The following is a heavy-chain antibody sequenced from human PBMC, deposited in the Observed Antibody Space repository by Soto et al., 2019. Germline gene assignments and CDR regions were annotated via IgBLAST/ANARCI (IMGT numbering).Heavy chain of an antibody. J-gene: IGHJ5*02. CDR2: INPSGGST. V-gene: IGHV1-46*03. CDR3: ARATGYSSGWYSMGFDP. D-gene: IGHD6-19*01. CDR1: GYTFTSYY. Sequence: ASVKVSCKASGYTFTSYYMHWVRQAPGQGLEWMGIINPSGGSTSYAQKFQGRVTMTRDTSTSTVYMELSSLRSEDTAVYYCARATGYSSGWYSMGFDPWGQGTLVTVSS.